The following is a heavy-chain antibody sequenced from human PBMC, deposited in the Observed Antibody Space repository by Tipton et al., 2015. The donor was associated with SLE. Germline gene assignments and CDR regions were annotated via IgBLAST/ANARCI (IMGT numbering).Heavy chain of an antibody. CDR1: GGSFSGYY. Sequence: TLSLTCAVYGGSFSGYYWSWIRQPPGKGLEWIGEINHSGSTNYNPSLKSRVTISVGTSKNQFSLKLSSVTAADTAVYYCARGVPTSVAAADWFDPWGQGTLVTVSS. J-gene: IGHJ5*02. CDR2: INHSGST. CDR3: ARGVPTSVAAADWFDP. D-gene: IGHD6-13*01. V-gene: IGHV4-34*01.